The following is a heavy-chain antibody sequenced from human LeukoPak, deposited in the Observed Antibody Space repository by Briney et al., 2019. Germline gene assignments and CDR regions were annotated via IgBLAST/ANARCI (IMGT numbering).Heavy chain of an antibody. V-gene: IGHV1-46*01. CDR2: INPSGGST. D-gene: IGHD2-2*01. CDR1: GYTFTSYY. CDR3: ARGGSIVVVPAAADY. Sequence: ASVKVSCKASGYTFTSYYMHWVRQAPGQGLEWMGIINPSGGSTSYAQKFQGRVTVTRDTSTSTVYMELSSLRSEDTAVYYCARGGSIVVVPAAADYWGQGTLVTVSS. J-gene: IGHJ4*02.